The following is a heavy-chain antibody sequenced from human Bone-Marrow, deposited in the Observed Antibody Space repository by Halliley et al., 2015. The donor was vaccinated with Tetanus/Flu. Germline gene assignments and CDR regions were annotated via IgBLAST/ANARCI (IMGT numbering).Heavy chain of an antibody. D-gene: IGHD3-3*01. CDR2: INHDGSET. V-gene: IGHV3-7*01. Sequence: GSLRLSCIASEFTFSSHWMSWVRQAPGKGLEWVANINHDGSETKYVASVKGRFTISRDNARDSVFLQMNSLRVDDTAVYYCARLRRRRNDFWSGFEIWFDSWGQGTLLTVSS. CDR1: EFTFSSHW. J-gene: IGHJ5*01. CDR3: ARLRRRRNDFWSGFEIWFDS.